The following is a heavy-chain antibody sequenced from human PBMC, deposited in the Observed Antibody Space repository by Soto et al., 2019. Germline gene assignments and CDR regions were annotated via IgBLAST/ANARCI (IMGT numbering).Heavy chain of an antibody. CDR1: GGSISSYY. CDR2: IYYTGST. J-gene: IGHJ3*02. Sequence: SETLSLTCTVSGGSISSYYWSWIRQPPGKGLEWIGYIYYTGSTNYSPSLKSRVTLSVDTSKNQFSLKLSSVTAADTAVYYCARQNTMAGTPDAFDIWGQGTMVTVSS. V-gene: IGHV4-59*01. CDR3: ARQNTMAGTPDAFDI. D-gene: IGHD6-19*01.